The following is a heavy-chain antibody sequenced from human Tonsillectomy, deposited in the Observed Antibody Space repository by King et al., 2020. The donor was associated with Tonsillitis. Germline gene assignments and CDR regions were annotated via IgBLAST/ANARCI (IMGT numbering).Heavy chain of an antibody. CDR3: ARETYCPNGVCYWMPFDY. Sequence: VQLVESGGGVVQPGRSLRLSCAASGFTFSSYAMHWVRQAPGKGLEWVAVISYDGSNKYYADSVKGRFTISRDNSKNTLYLQMNSLRAEDTALYYCARETYCPNGVCYWMPFDYWGQGTLVTVSS. CDR1: GFTFSSYA. D-gene: IGHD2-8*01. CDR2: ISYDGSNK. V-gene: IGHV3-30*01. J-gene: IGHJ4*02.